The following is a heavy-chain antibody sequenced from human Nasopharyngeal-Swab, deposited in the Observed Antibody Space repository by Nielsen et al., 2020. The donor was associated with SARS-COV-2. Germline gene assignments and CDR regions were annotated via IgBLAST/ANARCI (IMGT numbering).Heavy chain of an antibody. J-gene: IGHJ6*02. CDR3: ARGAGRWETSGSYPWWGDYYYYGMDV. V-gene: IGHV4-59*01. D-gene: IGHD1-26*01. CDR2: TYYSGST. Sequence: PWKCSGWSGYTYYSGSTNYNPSLKSRVTISVDTSKNQFSLKLSSVTAADTAVYYCARGAGRWETSGSYPWWGDYYYYGMDVWGQGTTVTVSS.